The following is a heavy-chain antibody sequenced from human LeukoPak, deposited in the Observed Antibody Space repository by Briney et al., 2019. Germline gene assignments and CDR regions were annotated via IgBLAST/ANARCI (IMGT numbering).Heavy chain of an antibody. D-gene: IGHD3-10*01. V-gene: IGHV4-39*07. J-gene: IGHJ4*02. CDR3: ARCKDYYVSGSYYKTFDY. Sequence: SETLSLTCTVSGDSISSSSYYWGWIRQPPGKGLEWIGSIPYSGSTYYNPSLKSRVTISVDTSKNQFSLKLSSVTAAETAVYYCARCKDYYVSGSYYKTFDYWGQGALVTVSS. CDR1: GDSISSSSYY. CDR2: IPYSGST.